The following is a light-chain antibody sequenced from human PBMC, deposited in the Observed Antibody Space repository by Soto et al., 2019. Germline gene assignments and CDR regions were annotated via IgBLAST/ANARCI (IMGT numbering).Light chain of an antibody. CDR1: QSISSW. Sequence: DIQMTQSPSTLSASVGDRVTITCRASQSISSWLAWYQQKPGKAPKFLIYDASSLESGDPSRFSGSGSGTEFNLTISSLQPDDFATYYCQHYNGYSVTFGQGTKREIK. CDR2: DAS. CDR3: QHYNGYSVT. J-gene: IGKJ2*01. V-gene: IGKV1-5*01.